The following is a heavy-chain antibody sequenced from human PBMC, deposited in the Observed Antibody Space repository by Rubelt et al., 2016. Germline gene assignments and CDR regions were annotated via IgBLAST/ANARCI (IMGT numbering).Heavy chain of an antibody. J-gene: IGHJ4*02. CDR1: GFTFSGYW. CDR2: ITQDGSER. CDR3: ARGYDFWSGPPGY. D-gene: IGHD3-3*01. V-gene: IGHV3-7*01. Sequence: PRGESGGGLVQPGGSLRLPCTTSGFTFSGYWMTWFRQAPGKGLEWVAIITQDGSERYYLDSVMGRFTISRDNAKNSLYLQMNSLRVEDTAVYYCARGYDFWSGPPGYWGQGTLVTVSS.